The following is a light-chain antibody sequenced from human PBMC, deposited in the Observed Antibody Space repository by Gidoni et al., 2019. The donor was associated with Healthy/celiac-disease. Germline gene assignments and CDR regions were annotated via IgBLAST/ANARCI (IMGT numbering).Light chain of an antibody. Sequence: QSALPQPASVSGSPGPSITISCTGTSSDVGAYNYVSWYQQHPGKAPKLMIYDVSNRPSGVSNRFSGSKSSNTASLTISGLQAEDEADYYCSSYTSSSTWVFGGGTKLTVL. CDR1: SSDVGAYNY. V-gene: IGLV2-14*01. CDR2: DVS. J-gene: IGLJ3*02. CDR3: SSYTSSSTWV.